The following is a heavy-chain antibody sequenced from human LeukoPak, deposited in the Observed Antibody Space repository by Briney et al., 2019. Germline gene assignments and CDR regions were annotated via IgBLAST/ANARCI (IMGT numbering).Heavy chain of an antibody. CDR3: AREIGVNHLDH. D-gene: IGHD3-22*01. CDR1: GGSISSCTYS. V-gene: IGHV4-61*02. CDR2: FYRSGTA. J-gene: IGHJ4*01. Sequence: SETLSLTCSVSGGSISSCTYSWGWIRQPAGKGLEWIGRFYRSGTANYNPSLETRVTISVDTSKNQFSLKLSSVTAADTAVYYCAREIGVNHLDHWGHGTLVTVSS.